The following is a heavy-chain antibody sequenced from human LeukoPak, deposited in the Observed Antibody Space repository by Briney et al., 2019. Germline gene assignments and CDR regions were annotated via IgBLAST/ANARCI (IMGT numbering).Heavy chain of an antibody. CDR1: GGTFSSYA. J-gene: IGHJ5*02. V-gene: IGHV1-69*05. D-gene: IGHD6-13*01. CDR3: ARGTAAAGDNRFDP. Sequence: SVKVSCKASGGTFSSYAISWVRQAPGQGLEWMGGIIPIFGTANYAQKFQGRVTITTDESTSTAYMELSSLRSEDTAVYYCARGTAAAGDNRFDPWGQGTLVTVSS. CDR2: IIPIFGTA.